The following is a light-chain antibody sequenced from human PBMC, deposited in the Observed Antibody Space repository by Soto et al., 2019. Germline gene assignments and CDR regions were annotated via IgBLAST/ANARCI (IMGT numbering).Light chain of an antibody. J-gene: IGKJ4*01. V-gene: IGKV3-15*01. CDR3: QQYNDWPLN. CDR1: QSVNSN. CDR2: GAS. Sequence: EKVMTQSPAALSVSPGERATLSCRASQSVNSNLAWYQRKPGQAPRLLLYGASTRATGIPARFSGSASGTEFTLTISSLQSVDSAVYYCQQYNDWPLNFGGGTKVEIK.